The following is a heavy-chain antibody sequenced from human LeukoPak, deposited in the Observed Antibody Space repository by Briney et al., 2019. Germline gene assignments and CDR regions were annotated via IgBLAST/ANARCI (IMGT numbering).Heavy chain of an antibody. V-gene: IGHV3-53*01. CDR3: ARDSNSYGSGATIDY. D-gene: IGHD3-10*01. CDR1: GFTVSSNY. CDR2: IYSGGST. Sequence: GGSLRLSCAASGFTVSSNYMSWVRQAPGKGLEWVSVIYSGGSTYYADSVKGRFTISRDNSKNTLYLQMSGLRAEDTAVYYCARDSNSYGSGATIDYWGQGTLVTVSS. J-gene: IGHJ4*02.